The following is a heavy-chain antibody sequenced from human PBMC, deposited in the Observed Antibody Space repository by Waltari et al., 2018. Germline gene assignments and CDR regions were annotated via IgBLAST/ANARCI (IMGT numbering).Heavy chain of an antibody. CDR1: GFHGRNRA. J-gene: IGHJ4*02. Sequence: EVQLVESGGGLVQPGGSLRLTCFVSGFHGRNRAMNWVRQAPGKGLEWVSAITNNNGKTYYAYSVKDRFSISRDSSKNEVYLQMDSLRADDTAIYYCAKDHPSSGWPTFEYWGRGVMVTVSS. V-gene: IGHV3-23*04. CDR2: ITNNNGKT. D-gene: IGHD6-25*01. CDR3: AKDHPSSGWPTFEY.